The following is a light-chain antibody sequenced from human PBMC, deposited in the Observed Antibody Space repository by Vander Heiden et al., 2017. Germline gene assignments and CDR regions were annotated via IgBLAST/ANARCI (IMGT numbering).Light chain of an antibody. V-gene: IGKV1-5*01. Sequence: DIQMTQSPSTLSASVGDRVTITCRASQSISSWLAWYQQKPGKATKLLNYDAYSLESGVPSRFRGSGSGTEFTLTISSLQPDDFATYYCQQDNSYSRTFGQGTKVEIK. CDR1: QSISSW. J-gene: IGKJ1*01. CDR2: DAY. CDR3: QQDNSYSRT.